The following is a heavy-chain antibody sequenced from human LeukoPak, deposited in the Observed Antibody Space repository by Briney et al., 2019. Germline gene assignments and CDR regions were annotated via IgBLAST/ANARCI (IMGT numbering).Heavy chain of an antibody. Sequence: SETLSLTCAVSGGSFSGYYWSWIRQPPGKGLEWIGEINHSGSTNYNPSLKSRVTISVDTSKNQFSLKLSSVTAADTAVYYCARGAGPAKLDYWGQGTLVTVSS. V-gene: IGHV4-34*01. CDR3: ARGAGPAKLDY. J-gene: IGHJ4*02. CDR2: INHSGST. CDR1: GGSFSGYY. D-gene: IGHD4/OR15-4a*01.